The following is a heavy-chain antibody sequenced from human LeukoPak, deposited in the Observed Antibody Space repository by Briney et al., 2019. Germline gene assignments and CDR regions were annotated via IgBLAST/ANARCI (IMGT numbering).Heavy chain of an antibody. CDR2: MNPNSGNT. CDR1: GYTFTSYD. D-gene: IGHD3-3*01. CDR3: ASWGGYDFWSGYYDYYYYGMDV. Sequence: ASVKVSCKASGYTFTSYDINWVRQATGQGLEWMGWMNPNSGNTGYAQKFQGRVTMTRNTSISTAYMELSSLRSEDTAVYYCASWGGYDFWSGYYDYYYYGMDVWGQGTTVTVSS. V-gene: IGHV1-8*01. J-gene: IGHJ6*02.